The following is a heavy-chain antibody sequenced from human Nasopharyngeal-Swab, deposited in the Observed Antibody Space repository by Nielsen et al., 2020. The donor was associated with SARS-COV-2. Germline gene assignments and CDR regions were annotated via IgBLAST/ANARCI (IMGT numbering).Heavy chain of an antibody. Sequence: RQAPGKGLEWIGYIYYSGSTNYNPSLKSRVTISVDTSKNQFSLKLSSVTAADTAVYYCARGFVPADNYYYYYMDVWGKGTTVTVSS. CDR3: ARGFVPADNYYYYYMDV. J-gene: IGHJ6*03. D-gene: IGHD2-2*01. V-gene: IGHV4-59*01. CDR2: IYYSGST.